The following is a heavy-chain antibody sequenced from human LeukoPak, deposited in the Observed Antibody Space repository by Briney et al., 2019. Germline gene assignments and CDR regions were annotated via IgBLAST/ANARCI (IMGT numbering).Heavy chain of an antibody. CDR2: IYGNDDK. J-gene: IGHJ4*02. V-gene: IGHV2-5*01. CDR1: GFSLDTAGVG. Sequence: ESGPTLVNPTQTLTLTCTFSGFSLDTAGVGVGWVRQPPGKAPEWLTVIYGNDDKRYSPSLRTRLTISKDTFKNQVVLTMTNMDPVDSATYYCALRRGAGLFDDWGQGTLVTVSP. CDR3: ALRRGAGLFDD.